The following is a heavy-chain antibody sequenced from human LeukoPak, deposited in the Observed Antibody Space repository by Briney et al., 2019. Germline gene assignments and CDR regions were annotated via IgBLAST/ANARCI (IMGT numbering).Heavy chain of an antibody. CDR3: ARSRYYDSSGYYGFDY. CDR1: GYTFTSYG. J-gene: IGHJ4*02. D-gene: IGHD3-22*01. V-gene: IGHV7-4-1*02. Sequence: ASVKVSCKASGYTFTSYGISWVRQAPGQGLEWMGWINTNTGNPTYAQGFTGRFVFSLDTSVSTAYLQISSLKAEDTAVYYCARSRYYDSSGYYGFDYWGQGTLVTVSS. CDR2: INTNTGNP.